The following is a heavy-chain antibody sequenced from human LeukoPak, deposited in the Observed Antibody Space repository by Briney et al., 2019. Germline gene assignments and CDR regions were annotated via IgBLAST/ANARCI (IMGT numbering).Heavy chain of an antibody. CDR3: AKDGSNYDYYYYMDV. CDR1: GFTFSSYW. CDR2: INSDGSST. Sequence: GGSLRLSCAASGFTFSSYWMHWVRQAPGKGLVWVSRINSDGSSTSYADSVKGRFTISRDNAKNTLYLQMNSLRAEDTAVYYCAKDGSNYDYYYYMDVWGKGATVTVSS. D-gene: IGHD4-11*01. V-gene: IGHV3-74*01. J-gene: IGHJ6*03.